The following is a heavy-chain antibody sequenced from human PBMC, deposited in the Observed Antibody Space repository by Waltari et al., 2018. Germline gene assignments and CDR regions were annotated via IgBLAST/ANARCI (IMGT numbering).Heavy chain of an antibody. CDR2: ISGGGYPI. D-gene: IGHD1-26*01. CDR3: APMGASRLTWTD. J-gene: IGHJ4*02. V-gene: IGHV3-48*01. CDR1: GVSFSSYG. Sequence: EVMLVESGGGLVQPGGSLRLSGGASGVSFSSYGMHWVRQAPGKGLEWVAHISGGGYPIYYADSVKGRFTISRDNAKNSLFLQMNGLRAEDTAVYYCAPMGASRLTWTDWGQGTLVTVSS.